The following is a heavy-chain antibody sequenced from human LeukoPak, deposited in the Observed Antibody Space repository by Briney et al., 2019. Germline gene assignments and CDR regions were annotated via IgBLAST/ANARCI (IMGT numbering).Heavy chain of an antibody. CDR3: VKGVRLSSNYYMAV. CDR2: ITGGGDDT. J-gene: IGHJ6*03. V-gene: IGHV3-23*01. CDR1: GFMFNNYA. D-gene: IGHD6-25*01. Sequence: GGSLRLSCAASGFMFNNYAMSWVRQAPGKDLEWVSTITGGGDDTYSADSVKGRFTISRDNSKNTLSLQMHSLRVEDTAVYYCVKGVRLSSNYYMAVWGKGTTVTVSS.